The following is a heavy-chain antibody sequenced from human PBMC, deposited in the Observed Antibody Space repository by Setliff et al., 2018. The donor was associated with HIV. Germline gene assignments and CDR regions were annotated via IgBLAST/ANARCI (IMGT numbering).Heavy chain of an antibody. D-gene: IGHD1-20*01. CDR2: LYYSGST. V-gene: IGHV4-59*11. CDR1: GGSISSHY. CDR3: AGCITGTTHWFDP. Sequence: SETLSLTCTVSGGSISSHYWSWIRQPPGKRLEWIGYLYYSGSTNYNPSLKSRVTISVDTSKNQFSLKLSSVTAADTAVYYCAGCITGTTHWFDPWGQGTLVTVSS. J-gene: IGHJ5*02.